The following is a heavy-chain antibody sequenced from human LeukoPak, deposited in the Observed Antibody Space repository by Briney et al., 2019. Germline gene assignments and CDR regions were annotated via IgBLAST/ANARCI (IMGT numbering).Heavy chain of an antibody. D-gene: IGHD6-13*01. CDR3: ARDLGVAEAGTVGYFDY. J-gene: IGHJ4*02. Sequence: GGSLRLSCAASGFTFSSYWMSWVRQAPGKGLEWVANINQDGSDKYYVDSVKGRFTISSDNAKNSLYLQMNSLRAEDTAVYYCARDLGVAEAGTVGYFDYWGQGNLVTVSS. CDR2: INQDGSDK. V-gene: IGHV3-7*03. CDR1: GFTFSSYW.